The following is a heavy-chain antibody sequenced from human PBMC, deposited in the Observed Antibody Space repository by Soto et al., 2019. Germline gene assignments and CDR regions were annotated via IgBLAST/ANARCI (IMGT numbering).Heavy chain of an antibody. CDR2: IYYSGST. V-gene: IGHV4-31*03. CDR1: GGSISSGSYY. Sequence: SEPLSLTCTVSGGSISSGSYYWSWIRQHPGKGLEWIGYIYYSGSTYYNPSLKSRVTISRDTSKNQFSLKLSSVTAADTAVYYCARSLGTMVYFDYWGQGTLVTVSS. D-gene: IGHD3-10*01. CDR3: ARSLGTMVYFDY. J-gene: IGHJ4*02.